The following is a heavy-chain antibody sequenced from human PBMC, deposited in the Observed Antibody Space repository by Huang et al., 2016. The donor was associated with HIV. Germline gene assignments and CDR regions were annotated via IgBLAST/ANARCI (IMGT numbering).Heavy chain of an antibody. CDR3: ARDWSFGSSTSPAD. CDR1: GYTFTASH. J-gene: IGHJ4*02. V-gene: IGHV1-2*02. CDR2: INPKRGGT. D-gene: IGHD6-6*01. Sequence: QVQLVQSGAEVKNPGASVRVSCKASGYTFTASHIHGVRQAPGQGLGWMGWINPKRGGTIYAQRFQGRITMTRDTTISTVHMDLRRIQSDDTAVYFCARDWSFGSSTSPADWGQGTLVTVSS.